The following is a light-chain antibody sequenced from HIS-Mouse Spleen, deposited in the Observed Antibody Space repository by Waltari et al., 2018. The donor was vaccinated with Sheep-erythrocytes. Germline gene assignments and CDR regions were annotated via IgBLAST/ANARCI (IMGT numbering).Light chain of an antibody. CDR3: CSYAGSYNHV. V-gene: IGLV2-11*01. CDR1: SSDGGGYNH. J-gene: IGLJ1*01. CDR2: DVS. Sequence: LTQPASVSGSPGQSISISCTGTSSDGGGYNHVSWYQQHPGKAPKLMIYDVSKRPSGVPDRFSGSKSGNTASLTISGLQAEDEADYYCCSYAGSYNHVFATGTKVTVL.